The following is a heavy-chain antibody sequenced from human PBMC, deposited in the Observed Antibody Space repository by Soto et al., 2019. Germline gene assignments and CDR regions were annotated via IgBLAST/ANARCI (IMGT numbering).Heavy chain of an antibody. CDR3: ARAVVVVAARPYFDY. D-gene: IGHD2-15*01. Sequence: QVQLQESGPGLVKPSQTLSLTCTVSGGSISSGGYYWSWIRQHPGKGLEWIGYIYYSVSTYYNPSLKSRVTISVDTSKNQFSLKLSSVTAADTAVYYCARAVVVVAARPYFDYWGQGTLVTVSS. V-gene: IGHV4-31*03. CDR1: GGSISSGGYY. J-gene: IGHJ4*02. CDR2: IYYSVST.